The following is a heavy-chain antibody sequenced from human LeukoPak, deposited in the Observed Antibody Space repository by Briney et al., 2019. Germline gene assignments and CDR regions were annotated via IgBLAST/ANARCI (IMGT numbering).Heavy chain of an antibody. CDR2: IYSGGST. CDR1: GFTVSSNY. D-gene: IGHD3-22*01. Sequence: GGSLRLSRAASGFTVSSNYMSWVRQAPGKGLEWVSVIYSGGSTYYADSVKGRFTISRDNSKNTLYLQMNSLRAEDTAVYYCAGTMIVVVVNAFDIWGQGTMVTVSS. J-gene: IGHJ3*02. V-gene: IGHV3-53*01. CDR3: AGTMIVVVVNAFDI.